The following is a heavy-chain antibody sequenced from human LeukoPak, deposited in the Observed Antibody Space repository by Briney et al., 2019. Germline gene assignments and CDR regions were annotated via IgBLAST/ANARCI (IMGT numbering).Heavy chain of an antibody. D-gene: IGHD3-16*01. J-gene: IGHJ4*02. V-gene: IGHV3-20*04. CDR3: AREEGGYFDY. Sequence: RPGGSLRLSCAASGFSLDDYDMSWVRQAPGKGLEWVSGINWNGGSTGYADSVKGRFTISRDNAKNSLYLQMSSLRAEDTALYYCAREEGGYFDYWGQGTLVTVSS. CDR2: INWNGGST. CDR1: GFSLDDYD.